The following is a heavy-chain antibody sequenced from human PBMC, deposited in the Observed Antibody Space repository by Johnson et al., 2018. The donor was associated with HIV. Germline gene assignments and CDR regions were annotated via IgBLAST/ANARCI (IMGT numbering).Heavy chain of an antibody. D-gene: IGHD6-19*01. CDR2: ISYDGSNK. Sequence: VQLVESGGGVVQPGRSLRLSCAASGFTFSSYAMHWVRQAPGKGLEWVAVISYDGSNKYYADSVKGRFTISRDNSKNTLYLQMNSLRAEDTAVYYCARDGWGDLTSGRTIDAFDIWGQGTLVTVSA. CDR3: ARDGWGDLTSGRTIDAFDI. J-gene: IGHJ3*02. CDR1: GFTFSSYA. V-gene: IGHV3-30-3*01.